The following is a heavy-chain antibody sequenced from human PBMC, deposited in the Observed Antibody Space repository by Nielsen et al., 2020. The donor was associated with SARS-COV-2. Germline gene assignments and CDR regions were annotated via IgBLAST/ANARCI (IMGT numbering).Heavy chain of an antibody. CDR2: INPSGGST. CDR3: ARDYRSRYCSSTSCDYYGMDV. J-gene: IGHJ6*02. CDR1: GYTFTSYY. V-gene: IGHV1-46*01. D-gene: IGHD2-2*01. Sequence: ASVKVSCKASGYTFTSYYMHWVRQAPGQGLEWMGIINPSGGSTSYAQKVQGRVTMTRDTSTSTVYMELSSLRSEDTAVYYCARDYRSRYCSSTSCDYYGMDVWSQGTTVTVSS.